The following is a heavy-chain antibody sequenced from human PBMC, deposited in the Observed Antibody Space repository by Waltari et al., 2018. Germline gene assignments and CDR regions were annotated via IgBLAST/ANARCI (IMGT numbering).Heavy chain of an antibody. CDR3: ARAGGRWLPFDY. CDR1: SNSSSSHY. CDR2: VYDIGST. V-gene: IGHV4-59*11. D-gene: IGHD3-22*01. Sequence: HVQLQESGPGLVKPSETLSLSCTFSSNSSSSHYWSWVRQPPGKGLEWIGYVYDIGSTNYNPSFNSRVTISVDTSKNQFSLKLSSVTTADTAVYYCARAGGRWLPFDYWGQGTLVTVSS. J-gene: IGHJ4*02.